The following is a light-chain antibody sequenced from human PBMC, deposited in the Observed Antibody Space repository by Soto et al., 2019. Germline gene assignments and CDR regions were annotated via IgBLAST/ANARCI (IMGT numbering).Light chain of an antibody. CDR3: QQYNKWTPWT. CDR1: QTVSSN. CDR2: GAS. V-gene: IGKV3-15*01. J-gene: IGKJ1*01. Sequence: EIVLTQSPGTVSLSPGERATLPCRASQTVSSNYLAWCQQRPGQAPRLLIYGASTRATGIPARFSGSGSGTEFTLTISSLQSEDFAVYYCQQYNKWTPWTFGQGTMVDI.